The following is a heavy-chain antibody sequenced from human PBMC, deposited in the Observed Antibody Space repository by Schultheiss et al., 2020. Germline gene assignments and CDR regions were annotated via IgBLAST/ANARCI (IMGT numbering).Heavy chain of an antibody. CDR3: ARDWGVAESFDP. J-gene: IGHJ5*02. D-gene: IGHD6-19*01. CDR2: ISYDGSNK. Sequence: GESLKISCAASGFTFSSYAMHWVRQAPGKGLEWVAVISYDGSNKYYADSVKGRFTISRDNSKNTLYLQMNSLRAEDTAVYYCARDWGVAESFDPWGQGTLVTVSS. V-gene: IGHV3-30-3*01. CDR1: GFTFSSYA.